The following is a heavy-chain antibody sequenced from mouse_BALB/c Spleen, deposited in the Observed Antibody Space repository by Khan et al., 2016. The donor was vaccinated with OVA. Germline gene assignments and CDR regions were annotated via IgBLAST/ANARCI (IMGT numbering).Heavy chain of an antibody. V-gene: IGHV2-2*01. CDR1: GFSLTTYG. CDR3: ARNSYMYDFTY. J-gene: IGHJ3*01. CDR2: IWNGGNT. Sequence: QVQLKESGPGLVQPSQSLSITCTVSGFSLTTYGVHWVRQSPGKGLEWLGLIWNGGNTDYNAAFISRLSITKDNSKSQVFFKMNSLQADDTAMSYCARNSYMYDFTYWGQGTLVTVSA. D-gene: IGHD2-14*01.